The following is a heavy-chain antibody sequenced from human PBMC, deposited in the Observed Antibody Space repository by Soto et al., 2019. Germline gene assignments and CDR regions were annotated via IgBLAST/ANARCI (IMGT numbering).Heavy chain of an antibody. J-gene: IGHJ5*02. D-gene: IGHD2-2*01. CDR3: ARDGDIVLVPAASWFDP. CDR1: GYTFTSYG. CDR2: ISAYNGNT. V-gene: IGHV1-18*01. Sequence: ASVKVSCKASGYTFTSYGISWVRQAPGQGLEWMGWISAYNGNTNYAQKLQGRVTMTTDTSTSTAYMELRSLRSDDTAVYYCARDGDIVLVPAASWFDPWGQGTLVTVSS.